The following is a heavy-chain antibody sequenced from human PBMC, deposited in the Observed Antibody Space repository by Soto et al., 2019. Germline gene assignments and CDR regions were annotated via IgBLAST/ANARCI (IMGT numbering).Heavy chain of an antibody. CDR3: TTNMWGGVDD. CDR1: GFTFSYVG. CDR2: IKSKTDGGST. J-gene: IGHJ4*02. V-gene: IGHV3-15*01. D-gene: IGHD3-16*01. Sequence: EVQLVESGGGLIQPGGSLRLSCAASGFTFSYVGMSWVRQAPGKGLEWVGRIKSKTDGGSTDYAATVKGSITISRDNSTNTVYLQMSDLKSEDTGVYYCTTNMWGGVDDWGRLTLLTASA.